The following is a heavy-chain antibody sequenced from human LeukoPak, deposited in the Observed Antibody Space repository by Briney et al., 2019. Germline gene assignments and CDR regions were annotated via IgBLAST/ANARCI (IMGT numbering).Heavy chain of an antibody. Sequence: GGSLRLSCAASGFTVSSNYMSWVRQAPGKGLVWVAFIRYDGSDKYYGDSVKGQFTISRDNSKNTLYLQMNSLRAEDTAVYYCAKADSGTYYGLGDYFDYWGQGTLVTVSS. CDR3: AKADSGTYYGLGDYFDY. CDR2: IRYDGSDK. D-gene: IGHD1-26*01. V-gene: IGHV3-30*02. CDR1: GFTVSSNY. J-gene: IGHJ4*02.